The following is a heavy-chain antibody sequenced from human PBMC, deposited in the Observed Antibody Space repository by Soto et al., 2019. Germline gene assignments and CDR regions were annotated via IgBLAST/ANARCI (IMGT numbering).Heavy chain of an antibody. D-gene: IGHD3-10*01. CDR2: NDHNGNA. V-gene: IGHV4-31*03. CDR1: GGSVSNSGYY. CDR3: ATCDLTSGELFFGY. Sequence: QVQLQESGPGLVKPSQILSLTCTVFGGSVSNSGYYCNWIRQYPGKGLEWIGYNDHNGNAFYNPALKSRVAISVETSKNQFSLWLNSVTAADTAVYYCATCDLTSGELFFGYWGQGILVTVSS. J-gene: IGHJ4*02.